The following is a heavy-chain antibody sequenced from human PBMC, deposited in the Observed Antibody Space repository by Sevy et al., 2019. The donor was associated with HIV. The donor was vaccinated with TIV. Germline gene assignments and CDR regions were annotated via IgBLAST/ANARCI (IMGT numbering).Heavy chain of an antibody. CDR3: AAGSYCVDNACPGYFDY. CDR1: GFTFSNSA. J-gene: IGHJ4*02. D-gene: IGHD2-15*01. Sequence: ASVKVSCKASGFTFSNSAVQWVRQARGQRLEWIGWIVVGSGNADYAPEFQERLTITRDMSSSTAYMELSSLRSEDTAVYYCAAGSYCVDNACPGYFDYWGQGTPVTVSS. CDR2: IVVGSGNA. V-gene: IGHV1-58*01.